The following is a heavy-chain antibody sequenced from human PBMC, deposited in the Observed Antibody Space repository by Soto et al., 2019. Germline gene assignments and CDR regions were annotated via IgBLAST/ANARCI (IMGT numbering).Heavy chain of an antibody. Sequence: EVQLLESGGGLVQPGRSLRLSCAASGLSFTTFAMGWVRQAPGQGLEWISSMTGSGATIYYADSVNGRFTISRDNSKNTLFLQMNSLKGEDTAVYYCVKMILVAAGPLGFDYWGQGALVTVSS. J-gene: IGHJ4*02. D-gene: IGHD6-25*01. CDR1: GLSFTTFA. CDR3: VKMILVAAGPLGFDY. CDR2: MTGSGATI. V-gene: IGHV3-23*01.